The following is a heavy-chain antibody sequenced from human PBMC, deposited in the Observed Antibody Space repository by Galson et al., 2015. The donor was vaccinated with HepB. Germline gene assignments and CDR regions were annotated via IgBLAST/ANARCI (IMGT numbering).Heavy chain of an antibody. Sequence: SLRLSCAASGFIFDDFVMHWVRQRPGKGLGWVSLISYDGTKPYYADSVRGRFTISRDNRKNSLSLQMNSLRTEDTALYYCVKDMRSGRDGYNLHYWGQGTLVPVSS. CDR3: VKDMRSGRDGYNLHY. CDR2: ISYDGTKP. CDR1: GFIFDDFV. J-gene: IGHJ4*02. D-gene: IGHD5-24*01. V-gene: IGHV3-43*01.